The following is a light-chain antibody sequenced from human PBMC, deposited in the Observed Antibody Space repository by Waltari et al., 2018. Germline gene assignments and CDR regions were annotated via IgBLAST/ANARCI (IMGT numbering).Light chain of an antibody. CDR1: SSDIGSYNL. CDR2: DVS. V-gene: IGLV2-23*02. CDR3: CSYAVSTTLV. Sequence: QSPLTQPASVSASPGQSITISCTGTSSDIGSYNLVTWYQQHSGKAPKRIIYDVSKRPSGVSDRFSCSKSGNTASLTISGLQEDDEADYYCCSYAVSTTLVFGGGTKVTVL. J-gene: IGLJ2*01.